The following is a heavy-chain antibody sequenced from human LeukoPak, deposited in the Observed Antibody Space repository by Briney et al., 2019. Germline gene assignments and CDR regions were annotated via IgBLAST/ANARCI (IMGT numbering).Heavy chain of an antibody. V-gene: IGHV3-7*01. J-gene: IGHJ4*02. D-gene: IGHD4-23*01. CDR1: AFTFSSYW. CDR2: MKEDGGEI. Sequence: GGSLRLSCEASAFTFSSYWMSWVRQAPGKGLEWVANMKEDGGEINYVDSVKGRFTISRDNAKNSLFLQMNSLRVEDTAVYYCARDGGYSTFDYWGQGTLVTVSS. CDR3: ARDGGYSTFDY.